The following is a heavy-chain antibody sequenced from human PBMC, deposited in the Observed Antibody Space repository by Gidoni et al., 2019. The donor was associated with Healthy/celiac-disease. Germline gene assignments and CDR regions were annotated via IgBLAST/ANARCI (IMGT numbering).Heavy chain of an antibody. CDR1: GFTFGSYA. CDR2: ISGSGGST. J-gene: IGHJ4*02. V-gene: IGHV3-23*01. D-gene: IGHD3-22*01. Sequence: EVQLLESGGGLVQPGGSLRLSCAASGFTFGSYAMSWVRQAPGKGLEWVSAISGSGGSTYYADSVKGRFTISRDNSKNTLYLQMNSLRAEDTAVYYCAKDFDSSGYYFGSPFDYWGQGTLVTVSS. CDR3: AKDFDSSGYYFGSPFDY.